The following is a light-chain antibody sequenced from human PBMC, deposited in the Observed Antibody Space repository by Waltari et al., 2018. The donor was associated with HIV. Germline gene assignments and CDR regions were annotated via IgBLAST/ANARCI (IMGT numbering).Light chain of an antibody. V-gene: IGKV1-5*03. J-gene: IGKJ1*01. CDR2: KAS. Sequence: DIQMTQSPSTLSASVGDRVTITCRASQSISSWLAWYQQKPGKAPKLLIYKASSLQSGVPSTFSGSGSGTEVTLTISSLQPDDFATYYCQQYNSFSSWTFGQGTKVEIK. CDR1: QSISSW. CDR3: QQYNSFSSWT.